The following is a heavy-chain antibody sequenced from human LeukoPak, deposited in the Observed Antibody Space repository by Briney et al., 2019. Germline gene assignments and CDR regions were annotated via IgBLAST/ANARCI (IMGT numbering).Heavy chain of an antibody. D-gene: IGHD3-16*01. V-gene: IGHV1-46*01. J-gene: IGHJ6*02. CDR3: ARDQVVWKGGGYYCYYGMDV. Sequence: ASVKVSCKASGYTFTSYYMHWVRQAPGQGLEWMGIINPSGGSTSYAQKFQGRVTMTRDTSTSTVYMELSSLRSEDTAVYYCARDQVVWKGGGYYCYYGMDVWGQGTTVTVSS. CDR2: INPSGGST. CDR1: GYTFTSYY.